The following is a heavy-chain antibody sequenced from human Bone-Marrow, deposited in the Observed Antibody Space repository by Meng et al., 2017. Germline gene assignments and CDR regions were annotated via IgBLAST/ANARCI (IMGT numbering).Heavy chain of an antibody. J-gene: IGHJ5*02. Sequence: SETLSLTCTVSGGSISSSSYYWGWIRQPPGKGLEWIGSIYHSGSTYYNPSLKSRVTISVDTSKNQFSLKLSSVTAADTAVYYCARVAIRYYGSGSYRLNWFDPWGQGTLVTVSS. V-gene: IGHV4-39*07. CDR2: IYHSGST. D-gene: IGHD3-10*01. CDR1: GGSISSSSYY. CDR3: ARVAIRYYGSGSYRLNWFDP.